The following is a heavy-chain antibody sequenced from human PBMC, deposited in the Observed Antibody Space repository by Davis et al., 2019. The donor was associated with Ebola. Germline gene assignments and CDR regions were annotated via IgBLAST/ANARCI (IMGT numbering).Heavy chain of an antibody. Sequence: GESLKISCASSGFTFSHYYMSGIRQAPGKGLEWGSYISSSGSTIYYADSVKGRFTISRDNAKNSLYLKMNSLRAEDTAVYYCARRLVVPAAMRYYYYYGMDVWGQGTTVTVSS. CDR2: ISSSGSTI. J-gene: IGHJ6*02. CDR1: GFTFSHYY. V-gene: IGHV3-11*01. CDR3: ARRLVVPAAMRYYYYYGMDV. D-gene: IGHD2-2*01.